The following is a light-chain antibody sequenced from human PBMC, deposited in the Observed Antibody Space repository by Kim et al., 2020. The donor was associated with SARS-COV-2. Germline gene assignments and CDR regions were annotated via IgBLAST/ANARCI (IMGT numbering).Light chain of an antibody. Sequence: QSVLTQPPSVSGAPGQRVTISCTGGSSNIGTGYNVHWYQQLPGTAPRLLIYGNINRPSGVPDRFSGSKSGTSASLAITGLQAEDEADYYCQSYDSSLGAWVFGGGTQLTVL. CDR1: SSNIGTGYN. V-gene: IGLV1-40*01. J-gene: IGLJ3*02. CDR2: GNI. CDR3: QSYDSSLGAWV.